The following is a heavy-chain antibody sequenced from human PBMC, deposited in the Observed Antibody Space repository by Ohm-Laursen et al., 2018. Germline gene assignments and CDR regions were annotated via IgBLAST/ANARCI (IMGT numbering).Heavy chain of an antibody. J-gene: IGHJ4*02. D-gene: IGHD5-24*01. CDR1: GYTFTSYD. CDR2: MNPNSGNT. V-gene: IGHV1-8*01. CDR3: ASGDGYNYVFDY. Sequence: ASVKVSCKASGYTFTSYDINWVRQATGQGLEWMGWMNPNSGNTGYAQKFQGRVTMTRNTSISTAYMELSSLRSEDTAVYYCASGDGYNYVFDYWGQGTLVTVPS.